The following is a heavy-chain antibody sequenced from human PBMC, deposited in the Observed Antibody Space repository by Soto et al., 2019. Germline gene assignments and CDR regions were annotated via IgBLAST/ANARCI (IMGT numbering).Heavy chain of an antibody. V-gene: IGHV2-5*01. J-gene: IGHJ5*02. D-gene: IGHD6-19*01. CDR2: IYWNDDK. CDR1: GFSLRTSGVG. CDR3: AESGSSGWYGWFDP. Sequence: GPTPVNPTQTLTLTCIFSGFSLRTSGVGVGWIRQPPGKALEWLGFIYWNDDKRYSPSLKSRLTITKDTSKNQVVLTMTNMDPVDTATYYCAESGSSGWYGWFDPWGQGTLVTVSS.